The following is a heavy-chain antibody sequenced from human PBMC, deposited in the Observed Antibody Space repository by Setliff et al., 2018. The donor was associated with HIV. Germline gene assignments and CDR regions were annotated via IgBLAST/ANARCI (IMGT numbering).Heavy chain of an antibody. Sequence: PSETLSLTCAVSGGSISSSNWWSWVRQSPGKGLEWIGEIIHSGSTNYNPSLKSRVTISVDTSKNQFSLKLSSVTAADTAVYYCARRSGWSEDYWGQGTLVTVSS. CDR3: ARRSGWSEDY. CDR1: GGSISSSNW. CDR2: IIHSGST. J-gene: IGHJ4*02. D-gene: IGHD6-19*01. V-gene: IGHV4-4*02.